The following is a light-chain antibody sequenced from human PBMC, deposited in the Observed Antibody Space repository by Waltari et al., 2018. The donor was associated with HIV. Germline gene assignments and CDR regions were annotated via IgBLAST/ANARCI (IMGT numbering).Light chain of an antibody. V-gene: IGLV2-8*01. J-gene: IGLJ2*01. CDR2: EVT. Sequence: QSALTQPPSASGSPGQSVTISCTGTSSDVGGYNYVSWYQQHPGNAPKLIIYEVTDRPSGVPVRFSGSKSGNTASLTVSGLQAEDEADYYCSSYAGSNKLVFGGGTKLTVV. CDR3: SSYAGSNKLV. CDR1: SSDVGGYNY.